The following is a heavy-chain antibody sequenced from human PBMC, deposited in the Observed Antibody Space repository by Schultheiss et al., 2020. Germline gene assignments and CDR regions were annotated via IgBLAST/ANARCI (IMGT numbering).Heavy chain of an antibody. CDR3: ARQGYGDYVSHFQH. Sequence: GSLRLSCAASGFTFSDYYMSWVRQAPGKGLEWIGYIYYSGSTYYNPSLKSRVTISVDTSKNQFSLKLSSVTAADTAVYYCARQGYGDYVSHFQHWGQGTLVTGYS. J-gene: IGHJ1*01. V-gene: IGHV4-59*01. CDR2: IYYSGST. D-gene: IGHD4-17*01. CDR1: GFTFSDYY.